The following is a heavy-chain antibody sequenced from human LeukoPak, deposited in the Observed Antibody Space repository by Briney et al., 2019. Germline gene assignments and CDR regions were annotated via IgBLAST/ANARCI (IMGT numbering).Heavy chain of an antibody. V-gene: IGHV3-30*18. D-gene: IGHD3-22*01. Sequence: GGSLRLSCAASGFTFSSYGMHWVRQAPGKGLEWVAVISYDGNNKYYADSVKGRFTISRDNSKNTLYLQMNSLRAEDTAVYYCAKDPTGYYYDSSDYPSGDWGQGTLVTVSS. CDR3: AKDPTGYYYDSSDYPSGD. J-gene: IGHJ4*02. CDR1: GFTFSSYG. CDR2: ISYDGNNK.